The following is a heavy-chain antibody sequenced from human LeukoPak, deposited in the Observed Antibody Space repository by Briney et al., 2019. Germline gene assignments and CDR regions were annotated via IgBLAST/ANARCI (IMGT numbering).Heavy chain of an antibody. V-gene: IGHV2-5*02. CDR1: GFSLSTNGVG. J-gene: IGHJ4*02. CDR3: AHSHVAVVTPTLAAAGAFDY. D-gene: IGHD6-13*01. CDR2: IHWDDDK. Sequence: GSGPTLVNPTQTLTLTCSFSGFSLSTNGVGVGWIRQPPGEALEWLAVIHWDDDKRYSPSMRSRLSISKDTSKNQVVLTVTNVDPVDTATYFCAHSHVAVVTPTLAAAGAFDYWGQGTRVTVSS.